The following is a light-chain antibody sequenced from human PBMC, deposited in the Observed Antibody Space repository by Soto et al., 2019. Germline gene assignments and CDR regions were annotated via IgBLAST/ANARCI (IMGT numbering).Light chain of an antibody. CDR2: DDD. V-gene: IGLV6-57*03. CDR1: SGSIANNY. J-gene: IGLJ2*01. Sequence: NFMLTQPHSVSESPGKTVTISCTRSSGSIANNYVQWYQQRPGSAPSTVIYDDDQRPSGVPGRFYGSIDSSSISASLTISGLKNEDEADYYCQSYDSSNQDVVFGGGTQLTVL. CDR3: QSYDSSNQDVV.